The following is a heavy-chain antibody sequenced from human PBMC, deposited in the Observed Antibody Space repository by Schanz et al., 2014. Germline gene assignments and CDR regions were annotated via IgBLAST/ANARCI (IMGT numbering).Heavy chain of an antibody. CDR2: ISYGTSYI. CDR1: GFMFSSYS. V-gene: IGHV3-21*01. J-gene: IGHJ4*02. CDR3: ARDRRNADLDY. Sequence: VQLVESGGGVVQPGRSLRLSCAASGFMFSSYSLNWVRQAPGKGLEWVSSISYGTSYIYYADSVKGRFTMSRDNAKNSVFLQMNSLRAEDTALYYCARDRRNADLDYWGQGTLVTVSS. D-gene: IGHD1-1*01.